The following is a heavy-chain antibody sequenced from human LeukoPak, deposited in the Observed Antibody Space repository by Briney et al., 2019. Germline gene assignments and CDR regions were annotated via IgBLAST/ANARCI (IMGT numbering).Heavy chain of an antibody. CDR2: IIPIFGTA. CDR3: ARDSPNYDILTGYYRYDYFDY. Sequence: SVKVSCKASGWTFSSYAISWVRQAPGQGLEWMGWIIPIFGTANYAQKFQGRVTITADESTSTAYMELSSLRSEDTAVYYCARDSPNYDILTGYYRYDYFDYWGQGTLVTVSS. D-gene: IGHD3-9*01. J-gene: IGHJ4*02. V-gene: IGHV1-69*13. CDR1: GWTFSSYA.